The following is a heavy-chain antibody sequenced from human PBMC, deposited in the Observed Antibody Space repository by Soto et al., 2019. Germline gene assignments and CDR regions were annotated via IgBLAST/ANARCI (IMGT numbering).Heavy chain of an antibody. Sequence: QVRLVQSGAEVKKSGSSVKVSCMAAGGTFSSYTVNWLRQAPGRGLEWMGRVIPVLTTTDYAQKFRGRVTISADKSANAGYMELTSLSSEDTAIYYCARRRYCCYECYQKHYYGMDVWGQGTTVTVAS. CDR1: GGTFSSYT. CDR2: VIPVLTTT. CDR3: ARRRYCCYECYQKHYYGMDV. V-gene: IGHV1-69*08. J-gene: IGHJ6*02. D-gene: IGHD2-21*01.